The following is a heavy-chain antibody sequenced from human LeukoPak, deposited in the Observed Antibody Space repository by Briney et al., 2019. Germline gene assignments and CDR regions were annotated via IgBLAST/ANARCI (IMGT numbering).Heavy chain of an antibody. Sequence: SETLSLTCAVYGGSLSGYNWSWIRHPPGKGLEWIGEINNSGSTNYNPSLKSRVTISVDTSKNQSSLKLSSVTAADTAVYYCARLGYCSSTSCRRTDFDYWGQGTLVTVSS. D-gene: IGHD2-2*01. CDR1: GGSLSGYN. V-gene: IGHV4-34*01. CDR3: ARLGYCSSTSCRRTDFDY. J-gene: IGHJ4*02. CDR2: INNSGST.